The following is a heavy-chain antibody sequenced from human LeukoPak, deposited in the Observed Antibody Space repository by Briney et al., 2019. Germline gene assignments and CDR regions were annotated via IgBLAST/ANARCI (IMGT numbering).Heavy chain of an antibody. D-gene: IGHD1-14*01. CDR1: GYTLTELS. J-gene: IGHJ5*02. CDR3: ATDRGPPGMTGVEGWFDP. Sequence: GASVKVSCKVSGYTLTELSMHWVRQAPGKGLEGMGGFDPEDGETIYAQKFQGRVTMTEDTSTDTAYMELSTLRSEDTAVYYCATDRGPPGMTGVEGWFDPWGQGTLVTVSS. V-gene: IGHV1-24*01. CDR2: FDPEDGET.